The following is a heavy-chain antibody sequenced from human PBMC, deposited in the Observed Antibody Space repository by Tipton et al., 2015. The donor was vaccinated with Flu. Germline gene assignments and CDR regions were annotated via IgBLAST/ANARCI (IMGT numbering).Heavy chain of an antibody. V-gene: IGHV4-59*01. CDR1: GGSISGYY. CDR3: ATEYRGGGIRYYCDY. Sequence: GLVKPSETLSLTCTVSGGSISGYYWTWIRQPPGKGLEWIGYIYYSGSTNYNPSLKSRVTISVDTSKNQFSLKLSSVTAADTAAYYCATEYRGGGIRYYCDYWGQGTLVTVSS. D-gene: IGHD2-15*01. J-gene: IGHJ4*02. CDR2: IYYSGST.